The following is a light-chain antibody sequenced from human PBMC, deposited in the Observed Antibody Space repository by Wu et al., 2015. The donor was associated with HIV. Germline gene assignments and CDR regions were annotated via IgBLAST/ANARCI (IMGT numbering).Light chain of an antibody. CDR2: DAS. CDR1: QTIDNN. CDR3: QQCDTWPLT. V-gene: IGKV3-15*01. Sequence: EVVMTQSPVTLSVSPGEGATLSCRASQTIDNNLAWYHQKPGQAPRLLIYDASRRASGVPDRFSGSGSGTEFTLNISSLRSEDFGIYYCQQCDTWPLTFGRGHDLKLN. J-gene: IGKJ5*01.